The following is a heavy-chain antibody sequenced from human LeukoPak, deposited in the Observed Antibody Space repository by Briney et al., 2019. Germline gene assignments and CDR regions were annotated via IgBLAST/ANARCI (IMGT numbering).Heavy chain of an antibody. CDR2: IIPIFGTA. Sequence: SVKVSCKASRGTFSSYAISWVRQAPGQGLEWMGGIIPIFGTANYAQKFQGRVTITADESTSTAYMELSSLRSEDTAVYYCARVIADNYDILTGYPQGFYYYGMDVWGQGTTVTVSS. D-gene: IGHD3-9*01. CDR1: RGTFSSYA. CDR3: ARVIADNYDILTGYPQGFYYYGMDV. V-gene: IGHV1-69*01. J-gene: IGHJ6*02.